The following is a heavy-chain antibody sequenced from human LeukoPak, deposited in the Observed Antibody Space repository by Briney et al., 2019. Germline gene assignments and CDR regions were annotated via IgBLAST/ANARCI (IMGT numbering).Heavy chain of an antibody. J-gene: IGHJ4*02. CDR1: GFTFSSYA. Sequence: GGSLRLSCAASGFTFSSYAMSWVRQAPGKGLEWVSAISGSGGSTYYADSVKGRFTISRDNSKNTLYLQMNSLRAEDTAVYYCAKGKYMIVVVTAFDYWGQGTLVTVSS. CDR3: AKGKYMIVVVTAFDY. D-gene: IGHD3-22*01. V-gene: IGHV3-23*01. CDR2: ISGSGGST.